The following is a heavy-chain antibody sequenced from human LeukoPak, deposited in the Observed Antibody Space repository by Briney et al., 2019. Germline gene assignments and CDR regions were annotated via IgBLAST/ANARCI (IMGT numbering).Heavy chain of an antibody. J-gene: IGHJ6*02. D-gene: IGHD3/OR15-3a*01. CDR2: ISGSGGST. CDR3: AKDKGWTTPPYYHYYGMDV. V-gene: IGHV3-23*01. CDR1: GFTFSSYA. Sequence: PGGPLRLSCAVSGFTFSSYAMSWVRQAPGKGLEWVSAISGSGGSTYYADSVKGRFTISRDNSKNTLYLQMNSLRAEDTAVYYCAKDKGWTTPPYYHYYGMDVWGQGTTVTVSS.